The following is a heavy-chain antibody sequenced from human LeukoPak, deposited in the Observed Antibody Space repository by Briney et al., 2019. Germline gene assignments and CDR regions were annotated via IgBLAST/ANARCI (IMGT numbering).Heavy chain of an antibody. CDR3: ARQEVRGVIITLDY. Sequence: SETLSLTYTVSGGSISSSSYYWGWIRQPPGKGLECIGSIYYSGSTYYNPSLKSRVTISVDTSKNQFSLKLSSVTAADTAVYYCARQEVRGVIITLDYWGQGTLVTVSS. V-gene: IGHV4-39*01. J-gene: IGHJ4*02. D-gene: IGHD3-10*01. CDR1: GGSISSSSYY. CDR2: IYYSGST.